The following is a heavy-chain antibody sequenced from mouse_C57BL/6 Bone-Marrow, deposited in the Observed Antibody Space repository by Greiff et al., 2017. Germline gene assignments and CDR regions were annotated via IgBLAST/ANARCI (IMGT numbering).Heavy chain of an antibody. CDR2: IHPNSGST. CDR1: GYTFTSYW. J-gene: IGHJ3*01. CDR3: ARSGMYYDYGFAY. D-gene: IGHD2-4*01. V-gene: IGHV1-64*01. Sequence: QVQLQQPGAELVKPGASVKLSCKASGYTFTSYWMHWVKQRPGQGLEWIGMIHPNSGSTHYNEKFKSKATLTVDKSSSTAYMQLSSLTSEDSAVYYCARSGMYYDYGFAYGGQGTLVTVTA.